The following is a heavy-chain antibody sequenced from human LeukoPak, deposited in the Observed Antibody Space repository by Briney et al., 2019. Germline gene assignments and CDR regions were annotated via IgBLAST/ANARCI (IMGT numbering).Heavy chain of an antibody. CDR3: ARESLPIRSSGWYGGTYYYYYGMDA. CDR1: GYTFTGYY. D-gene: IGHD6-19*01. Sequence: ASVKVSCKASGYTFTGYYMHWVRQAPGQGLEWMGWINPNSGGTNYAQKFQGRVTMTRDTSISTAYMELSRLRSDDTAVYYCARESLPIRSSGWYGGTYYYYYGMDAWGQGTTVTVSS. CDR2: INPNSGGT. J-gene: IGHJ6*02. V-gene: IGHV1-2*02.